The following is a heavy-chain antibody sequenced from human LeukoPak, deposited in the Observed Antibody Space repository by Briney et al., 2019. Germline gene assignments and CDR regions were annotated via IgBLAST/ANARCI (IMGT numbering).Heavy chain of an antibody. Sequence: GGSLRLSCAASGFTFSSYGMHWVRQAPGKGLEWVAVIWYDGSNKYYADSVKGRFTISRDNSKNTLYLQMNSLRAEDTAVYYCARLSGWEPAGDYYYYYMDVWGKGTTVTVSS. CDR2: IWYDGSNK. CDR1: GFTFSSYG. J-gene: IGHJ6*03. CDR3: ARLSGWEPAGDYYYYYMDV. V-gene: IGHV3-33*01. D-gene: IGHD1-26*01.